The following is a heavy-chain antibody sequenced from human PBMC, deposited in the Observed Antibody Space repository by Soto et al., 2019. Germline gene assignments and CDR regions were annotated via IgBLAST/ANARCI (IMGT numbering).Heavy chain of an antibody. Sequence: EVQVVEFGGGLVQPAGSLRLSCAASGFTFSSYWMYWARQAPGKGLVWVSRINSDGSSTNYADSVKGRFTISRDNAKNTVHLQMNSLRAEDTAVYYCVGGTGYWGQGTVVTVSS. J-gene: IGHJ4*02. CDR2: INSDGSST. V-gene: IGHV3-74*01. CDR1: GFTFSSYW. D-gene: IGHD1-1*01. CDR3: VGGTGY.